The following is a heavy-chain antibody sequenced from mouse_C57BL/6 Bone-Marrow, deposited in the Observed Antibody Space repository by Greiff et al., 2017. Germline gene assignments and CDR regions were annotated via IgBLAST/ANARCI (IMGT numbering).Heavy chain of an antibody. V-gene: IGHV1-15*01. J-gene: IGHJ2*01. CDR3: TKWLLPYYFDY. Sequence: QVQLQQSGAELVRPGASVTLSCKASGYTFTDYEMHWVKQTPVHGLEWIGAIDPETGGTAYKQKFKGKAILTADKSSSTAYMEIRSLTSEDSAVYYCTKWLLPYYFDYWGQGTTLTVSS. D-gene: IGHD2-3*01. CDR2: IDPETGGT. CDR1: GYTFTDYE.